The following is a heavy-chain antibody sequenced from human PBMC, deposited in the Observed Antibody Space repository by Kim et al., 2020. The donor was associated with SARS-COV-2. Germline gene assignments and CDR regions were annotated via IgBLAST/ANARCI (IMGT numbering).Heavy chain of an antibody. J-gene: IGHJ3*02. Sequence: SETLSLTCTVSGGSISSYYWSWIRQPPGKGLEWIGYIYYSGSTNYNPSLKSRVTISVDTSKNQFSLKLSSVTAADTAVYYCARSGADTAGAFDIWGQGTMVTVSS. CDR1: GGSISSYY. CDR3: ARSGADTAGAFDI. V-gene: IGHV4-59*13. CDR2: IYYSGST. D-gene: IGHD5-18*01.